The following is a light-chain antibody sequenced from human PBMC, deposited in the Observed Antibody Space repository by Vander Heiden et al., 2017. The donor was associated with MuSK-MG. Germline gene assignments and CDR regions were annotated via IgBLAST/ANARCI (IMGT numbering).Light chain of an antibody. CDR1: QSVRTN. CDR3: HQYNNGHPTYT. CDR2: SAS. V-gene: IGKV3-15*01. Sequence: EIVMTQSPATLSVSPGERATLSCRASQSVRTNLAWYQQKPGQAPRLLIYSASTRATGIKARFSGSGYGTEFTLTISTLQSEDFAVYYCHQYNNGHPTYTFGQGTKMEI. J-gene: IGKJ2*01.